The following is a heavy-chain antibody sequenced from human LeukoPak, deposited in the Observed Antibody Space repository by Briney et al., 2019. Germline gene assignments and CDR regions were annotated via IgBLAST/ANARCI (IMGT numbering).Heavy chain of an antibody. D-gene: IGHD6-25*01. CDR2: INCYNGNT. CDR3: ARSLDAAAGLANFDY. CDR1: GYSFSYFG. Sequence: ASVKVSCKASGYSFSYFGINWVRQAPGQGLEWIGWINCYNGNTNYAQKSEGRLTLTTDTATSTVYMELRNLRYDDTAVYYCARSLDAAAGLANFDYWGRGTRVTVSS. V-gene: IGHV1-18*01. J-gene: IGHJ4*02.